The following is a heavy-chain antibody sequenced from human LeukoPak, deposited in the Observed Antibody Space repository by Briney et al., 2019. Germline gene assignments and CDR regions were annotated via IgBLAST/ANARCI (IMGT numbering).Heavy chain of an antibody. CDR3: ARDRRDGYNPGDYNFDY. CDR2: IYYTGTT. CDR1: GVSISFYY. Sequence: SETLSLTCTVSGVSISFYYWSWIRQPPGKGLEWIGYIYYTGTTNYNPSLKSRATISVDTSRNQFSLRLSSLTAADTAVYFCARDRRDGYNPGDYNFDYWGQGALVTVSS. J-gene: IGHJ4*02. V-gene: IGHV4-59*01. D-gene: IGHD5-24*01.